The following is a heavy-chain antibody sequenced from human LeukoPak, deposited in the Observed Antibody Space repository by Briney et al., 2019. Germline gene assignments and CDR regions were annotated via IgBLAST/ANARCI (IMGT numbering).Heavy chain of an antibody. D-gene: IGHD3-3*01. CDR2: IYTSGST. J-gene: IGHJ4*02. CDR1: GGSISSGSYY. CDR3: ASSNYDFWSGYSYYYDY. Sequence: SETLSLTCTVSGGSISSGSYYWSWIRQPAGKGLEWIGRIYTSGSTNYNPSLKSRVTISVDTSKNQFSLKLSSVTAADTAVYYCASSNYDFWSGYSYYYDYWGQGTLVTVSS. V-gene: IGHV4-61*02.